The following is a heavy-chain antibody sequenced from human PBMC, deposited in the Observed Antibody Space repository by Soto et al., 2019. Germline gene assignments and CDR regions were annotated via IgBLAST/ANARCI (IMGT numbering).Heavy chain of an antibody. CDR3: ARLYSRAYDF. CDR1: GFTFSSYA. D-gene: IGHD2-15*01. V-gene: IGHV3-23*01. CDR2: VTAGGDNT. J-gene: IGHJ3*01. Sequence: EVQLLESGGGLVQPGGSLRLSCAASGFTFSSYAMTWVRQTPGQGLRWVSTVTAGGDNTYHADSVKVRFTISRDTSKNTLYLNMNSLRVEDMAIYHCARLYSRAYDFWGHGTMVTVSS.